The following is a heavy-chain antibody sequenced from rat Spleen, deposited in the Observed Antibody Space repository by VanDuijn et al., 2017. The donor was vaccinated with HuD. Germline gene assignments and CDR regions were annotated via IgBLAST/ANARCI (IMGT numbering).Heavy chain of an antibody. D-gene: IGHD1-4*01. V-gene: IGHV5-22*01. CDR2: ISYEGFST. CDR1: GFTFRNYY. J-gene: IGHJ4*01. Sequence: EVQLVESGGGLVQPGRSMKLSCAASGFTFRNYYMAWVRQAPKKGLEWVASISYEGFSTYYGDSVKGRFTISRDNAKSTLYLQMNSLRSEDTATYYCARPDGYTYVMDAWGQGASVTVSS. CDR3: ARPDGYTYVMDA.